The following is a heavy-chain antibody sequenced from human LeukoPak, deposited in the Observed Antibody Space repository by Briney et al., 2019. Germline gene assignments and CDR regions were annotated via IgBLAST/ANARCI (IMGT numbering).Heavy chain of an antibody. D-gene: IGHD3-10*01. CDR1: GGSISSYY. V-gene: IGHV4-59*08. CDR2: IYYSGST. J-gene: IGHJ5*02. Sequence: SETLSLTCTVSGGSISSYYWSWIRQPPGKGLEWIGYIYYSGSTNYNPSLKSRVTISVDTSKNQFSLKLSSVTAADTAVYYCARHGGLWFGESMALPPYDDGNNWFDPWGQGTLVTVSS. CDR3: ARHGGLWFGESMALPPYDDGNNWFDP.